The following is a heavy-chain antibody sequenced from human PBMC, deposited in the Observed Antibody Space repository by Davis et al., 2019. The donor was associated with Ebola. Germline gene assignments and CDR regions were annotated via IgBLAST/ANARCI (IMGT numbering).Heavy chain of an antibody. J-gene: IGHJ3*02. V-gene: IGHV3-23*01. CDR1: GFIFRNYV. D-gene: IGHD2/OR15-2a*01. Sequence: GESLKISCETSGFIFRNYVMSWVRQAPGKGLEWVSTFGTGGDTYYADSVKGRFAISRDNSRGTLYLQMNSLRVEGSAIYYCVKDSSNIWFDIWGQGTLVTVSS. CDR2: FGTGGDT. CDR3: VKDSSNIWFDI.